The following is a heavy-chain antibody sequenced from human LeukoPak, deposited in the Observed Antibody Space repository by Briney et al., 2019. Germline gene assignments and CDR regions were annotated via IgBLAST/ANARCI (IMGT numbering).Heavy chain of an antibody. CDR2: INPSGGST. CDR3: AKDDIAVAGTFDY. V-gene: IGHV1-46*01. D-gene: IGHD6-19*01. CDR1: GYTFTSYY. Sequence: ASVKVSCKASGYTFTSYYMHWVRQAPGQGLEWMGIINPSGGSTSYAQKFQGRVTMTTDTSTSTAYMELRSLRSDDTAVYYCAKDDIAVAGTFDYWGQGTLVTVSS. J-gene: IGHJ4*02.